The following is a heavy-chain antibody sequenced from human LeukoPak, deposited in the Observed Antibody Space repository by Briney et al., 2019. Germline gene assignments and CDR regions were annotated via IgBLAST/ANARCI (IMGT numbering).Heavy chain of an antibody. Sequence: GGSLRLSCAASGFTFSSYEMNWVRQAPGKGLEWVAVISYDGSNKYYADSVKGRFTISRDNSKNTLYLQTNSLRAEDTAVYYCAKDIAAAGTRWFDPWGQGTLVTVSS. CDR3: AKDIAAAGTRWFDP. V-gene: IGHV3-30*18. D-gene: IGHD6-13*01. CDR2: ISYDGSNK. J-gene: IGHJ5*02. CDR1: GFTFSSYE.